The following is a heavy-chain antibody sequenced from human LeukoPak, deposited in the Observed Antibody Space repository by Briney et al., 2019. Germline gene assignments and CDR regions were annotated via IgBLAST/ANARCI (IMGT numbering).Heavy chain of an antibody. D-gene: IGHD3-16*02. Sequence: PGGSLRLSCAASGFTSSSYGMHWVRQAPGKGLEWVAVISYDGSNKYYADSVKGRFTISRDNSKNTLYLQMNSLRAEDTAVYYCAKEAAVSYYDYVWGSYRPYNWFDPWGQGTLVTVSS. CDR1: GFTSSSYG. J-gene: IGHJ5*02. CDR3: AKEAAVSYYDYVWGSYRPYNWFDP. CDR2: ISYDGSNK. V-gene: IGHV3-30*18.